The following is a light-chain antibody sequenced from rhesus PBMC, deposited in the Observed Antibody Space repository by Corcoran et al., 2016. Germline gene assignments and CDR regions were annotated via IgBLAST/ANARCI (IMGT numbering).Light chain of an antibody. CDR3: MQALQTPYS. Sequence: DIVMTQTPLSLPVTPGEPASISCRSSQRLLDSNGNTYLYWYLQKPGQPPRLLIYRVSNQFSGVPERFSGRGSGTDVTLKISRVEAEDVGVYYCMQALQTPYSVGQGTKVEIK. V-gene: IGKV2-73*01. CDR1: QRLLDSNGNTY. J-gene: IGKJ2*01. CDR2: RVS.